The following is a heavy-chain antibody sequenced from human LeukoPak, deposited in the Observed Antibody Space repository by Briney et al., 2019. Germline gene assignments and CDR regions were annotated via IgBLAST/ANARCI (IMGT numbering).Heavy chain of an antibody. CDR1: GYSFTSYW. CDR3: ARLNRYCSSTSCYGMDV. J-gene: IGHJ6*02. Sequence: GESLKISCKGSGYSFTSYWIGWVRQMPGKGLEWMGIIYPGDSDTRYSPSFQGQVTISADKSISTAYLQWSSLKASDTAMSYCARLNRYCSSTSCYGMDVWGQGTTVTVSS. CDR2: IYPGDSDT. D-gene: IGHD2-2*01. V-gene: IGHV5-51*01.